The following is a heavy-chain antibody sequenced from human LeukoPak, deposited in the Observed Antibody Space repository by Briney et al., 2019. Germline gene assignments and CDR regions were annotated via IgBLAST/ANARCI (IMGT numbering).Heavy chain of an antibody. V-gene: IGHV3-21*04. CDR2: ITSSSGYT. D-gene: IGHD2-15*01. Sequence: PGGSLRLSCAASGFTFSSYSMNWVRQAPGKGLEWVSSITSSSGYTYYVDSVKGRFTISRDNAKNSLYLQMNSLRAEDTAVYYCARDSGDCSGGSCYSDYWGQGTLVTVSS. CDR3: ARDSGDCSGGSCYSDY. J-gene: IGHJ4*02. CDR1: GFTFSSYS.